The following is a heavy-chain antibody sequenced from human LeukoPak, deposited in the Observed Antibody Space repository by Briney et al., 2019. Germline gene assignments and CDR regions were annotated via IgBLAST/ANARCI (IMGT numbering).Heavy chain of an antibody. V-gene: IGHV1-2*02. Sequence: CXASXYTFTGYYMHWVRQAPGQGLEWMGWINPNSGGTNYAQKFQGRVTINRDTAISTAYMEVSRLRSDDRAVYYCARDRAQANDAFDIWGQGTMVTVSS. D-gene: IGHD3-10*01. CDR1: XYTFTGYY. CDR2: INPNSGGT. J-gene: IGHJ3*02. CDR3: ARDRAQANDAFDI.